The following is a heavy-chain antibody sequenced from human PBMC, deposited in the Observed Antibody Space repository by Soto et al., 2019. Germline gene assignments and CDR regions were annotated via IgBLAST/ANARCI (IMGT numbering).Heavy chain of an antibody. D-gene: IGHD3-3*02. J-gene: IGHJ5*02. CDR3: ARQPLGAPDWFDP. CDR2: IYYSGST. Sequence: SETLALTWSVSGGSMSSNSYYWGWIRQPPGKGLEWIGSIYYSGSTYYNPSLKSRVTIPVDTSKNQFSLKLSSVTAADTAVYYCARQPLGAPDWFDPWGQGTLVTVSS. CDR1: GGSMSSNSYY. V-gene: IGHV4-39*01.